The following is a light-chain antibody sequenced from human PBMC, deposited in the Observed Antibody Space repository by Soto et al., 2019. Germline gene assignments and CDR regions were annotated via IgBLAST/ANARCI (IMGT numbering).Light chain of an antibody. CDR3: SSYTSTTTYV. Sequence: QSVLTQPASVSGSPGQSITISCTGTSSDVGGYNYVSWYQQHPGKAPKLMIYDVTYRPSGVSNRFSGSKSGTTASLTLSGLQAEDEADYYCSSYTSTTTYVFGPGTKVTVL. CDR2: DVT. J-gene: IGLJ1*01. CDR1: SSDVGGYNY. V-gene: IGLV2-14*01.